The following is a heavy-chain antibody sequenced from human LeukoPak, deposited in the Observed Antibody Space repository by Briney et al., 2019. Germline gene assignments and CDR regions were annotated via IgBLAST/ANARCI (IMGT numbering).Heavy chain of an antibody. J-gene: IGHJ4*02. CDR3: ARGKDYYDTSGYPTFHY. Sequence: KPSETLSLTCTVSGGSISSSSYYWSWIRQPPGKGLEWIGYIYYSGSTNHNPSLKSRVTISVDTSKNQLSLKLTSVLAADTAVYYCARGKDYYDTSGYPTFHYWGQGTLVTVSS. D-gene: IGHD3-22*01. CDR2: IYYSGST. V-gene: IGHV4-61*01. CDR1: GGSISSSSYY.